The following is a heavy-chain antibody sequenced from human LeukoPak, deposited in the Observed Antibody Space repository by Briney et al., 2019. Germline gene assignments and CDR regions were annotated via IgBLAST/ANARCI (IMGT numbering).Heavy chain of an antibody. CDR2: IKQDGSEK. D-gene: IGHD5-12*01. CDR3: ASGAQGLRGWLRFT. J-gene: IGHJ5*02. CDR1: GFTFSSYW. Sequence: GGSLRLSCAASGFTFSSYWMSWVRQAPGKGLEWVANIKQDGSEKYYVDSVKGRFTISRDNAKNSLYLQMNSLRAEDTAVYYCASGAQGLRGWLRFTWGQGTLVTVSS. V-gene: IGHV3-7*01.